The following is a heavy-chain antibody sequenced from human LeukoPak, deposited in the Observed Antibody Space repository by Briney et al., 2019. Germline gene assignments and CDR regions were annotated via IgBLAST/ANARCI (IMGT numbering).Heavy chain of an antibody. CDR3: AKSTRAVMAMMDV. CDR2: ISTRSTYI. CDR1: GVTFSNYS. V-gene: IGHV3-21*01. J-gene: IGHJ6*04. D-gene: IGHD3-16*01. Sequence: GGSLRLSCAASGVTFSNYSMNWVRQAPGKGLEWVSSISTRSTYIYYADSVKGRFTISRDNAKNSLFLQMNSLRAEDTAVYFCAKSTRAVMAMMDVWGKGTTVTVSS.